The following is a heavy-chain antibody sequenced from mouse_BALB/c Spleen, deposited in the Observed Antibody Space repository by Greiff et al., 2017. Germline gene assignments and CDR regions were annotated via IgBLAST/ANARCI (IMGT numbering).Heavy chain of an antibody. D-gene: IGHD1-2*01. Sequence: VKLLESGAELMKPGASVKISCKATGYTFSSYWIEWVKQRPGHGLEWIGEILPGSGSTNYNEKFKGKATFTADTSSNTAYMQLSSLTSEDSAVYYCARRGYYGPWFAYWGQGTLVTVSA. CDR1: GYTFSSYW. J-gene: IGHJ3*01. V-gene: IGHV1-9*01. CDR3: ARRGYYGPWFAY. CDR2: ILPGSGST.